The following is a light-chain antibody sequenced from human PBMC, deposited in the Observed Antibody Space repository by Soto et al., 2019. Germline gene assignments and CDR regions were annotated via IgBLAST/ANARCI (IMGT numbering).Light chain of an antibody. J-gene: IGLJ2*01. CDR2: EVT. Sequence: QSVLTHPPSASGCPGQSVTISCTGTSSDVGGYNYVSWYQQHPGKAPKLMIYEVTKRPSGVPDRFSGSKSGNTASLTVSGLQAEDEADYYCSSYAGSNNFVVFGGGTQLTVL. CDR3: SSYAGSNNFVV. CDR1: SSDVGGYNY. V-gene: IGLV2-8*01.